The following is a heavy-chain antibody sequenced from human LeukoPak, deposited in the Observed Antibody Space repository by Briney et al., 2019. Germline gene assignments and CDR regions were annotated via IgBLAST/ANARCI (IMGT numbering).Heavy chain of an antibody. J-gene: IGHJ4*02. D-gene: IGHD4-23*01. CDR1: GFSFSSYA. CDR2: ISNNGGDT. Sequence: GGSLRLSCAASGFSFSSYAMHWVRQAPGRGLEYVSAISNNGGDTHYVNSVQGRFTISRDNSKNTLYLQMGSLRAEDMAVYYCARVGYGGNLDYWGQGTLVPVSS. V-gene: IGHV3-64*01. CDR3: ARVGYGGNLDY.